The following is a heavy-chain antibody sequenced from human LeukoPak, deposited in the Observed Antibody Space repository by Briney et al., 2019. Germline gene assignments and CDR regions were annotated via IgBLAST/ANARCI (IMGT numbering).Heavy chain of an antibody. V-gene: IGHV3-30*18. Sequence: GGSLRLSCAASKFTFSNYGMHWVRQAPGKGLEWVAVISSDGSNKYYADSVKGRFTISRDNSKNTLYLQMNSLRAEDTAVYYCAKCPSGVLRYFAPIDYWGQGTLVTVSS. J-gene: IGHJ4*02. CDR2: ISSDGSNK. CDR1: KFTFSNYG. D-gene: IGHD3-9*01. CDR3: AKCPSGVLRYFAPIDY.